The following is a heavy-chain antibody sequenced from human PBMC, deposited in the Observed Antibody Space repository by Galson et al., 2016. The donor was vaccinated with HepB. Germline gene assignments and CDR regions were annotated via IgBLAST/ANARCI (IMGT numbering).Heavy chain of an antibody. CDR2: FSSDSSTT. CDR1: GLNFGIDS. V-gene: IGHV3-23*01. CDR3: AKEGSDSWLSFDY. Sequence: ASGLNFGIDSLSWVRQAPGKGLEWVSTFSSDSSTTYYADSVKGRFIISRDNSKSTLYLQMNSLRAEDTAVYFCAKEGSDSWLSFDYWGQGILVTVSS. D-gene: IGHD3-9*01. J-gene: IGHJ4*02.